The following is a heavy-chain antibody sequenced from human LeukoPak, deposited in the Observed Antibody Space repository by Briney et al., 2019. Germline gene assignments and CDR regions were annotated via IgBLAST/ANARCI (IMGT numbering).Heavy chain of an antibody. CDR1: GGSISSSY. CDR3: ARNRTGFEY. D-gene: IGHD1-14*01. CDR2: ISYSVNT. Sequence: SETLSLTCTVSGGSISSSYWGWIWEPPQRGLEWIGDISYSVNTNTNPPLKSRVPISVDTSNNQCSLKLISVTAADTAVYYCARNRTGFEYWGQGALVTVSS. J-gene: IGHJ4*02. V-gene: IGHV4-59*01.